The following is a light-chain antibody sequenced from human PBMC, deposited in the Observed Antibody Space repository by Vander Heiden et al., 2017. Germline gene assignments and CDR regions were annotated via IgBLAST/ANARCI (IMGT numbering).Light chain of an antibody. Sequence: EIVLTQSPATLSLSPGERATLSCRASQSVSSFLAWYRQKPGQAPRLLIYDASNRATGIPARLSGSGSGTDFTLTISSLEPEDFAVYYCQQRSNWPLTFGGGTKVEIK. CDR2: DAS. CDR1: QSVSSF. CDR3: QQRSNWPLT. J-gene: IGKJ4*01. V-gene: IGKV3-11*01.